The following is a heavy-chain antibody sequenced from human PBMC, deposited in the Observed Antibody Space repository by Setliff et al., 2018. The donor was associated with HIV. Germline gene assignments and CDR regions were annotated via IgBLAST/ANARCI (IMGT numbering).Heavy chain of an antibody. Sequence: PSETLSLTCSVSGGSVSSHYWSWIRLPPGKGLEWIGTIYYNGNTNYNPSLKSRAAVSVDTSKNLFSLKLTSATPADTAVYYCARDQRLSYWGQGTLVTVSS. CDR2: IYYNGNT. CDR1: GGSVSSHY. J-gene: IGHJ4*02. CDR3: ARDQRLSY. V-gene: IGHV4-59*02.